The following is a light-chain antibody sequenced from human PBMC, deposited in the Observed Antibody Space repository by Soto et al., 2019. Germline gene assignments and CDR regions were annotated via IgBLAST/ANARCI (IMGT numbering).Light chain of an antibody. CDR2: EVS. CDR1: SEDIGGYNY. Sequence: QSALTQPASVSGSPGQSITISCSGTSEDIGGYNYVSWYQHHPGKAPKLMIYEVSNRPSGLSSRFSGSKSGNTASLTISGLQADDEADYYCSSYTSSSTLVFGTGTKVTV. CDR3: SSYTSSSTLV. J-gene: IGLJ1*01. V-gene: IGLV2-14*01.